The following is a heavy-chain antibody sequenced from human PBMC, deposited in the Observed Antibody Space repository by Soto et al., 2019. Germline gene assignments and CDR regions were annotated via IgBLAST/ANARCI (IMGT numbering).Heavy chain of an antibody. CDR1: GFTFSSYA. J-gene: IGHJ3*02. CDR3: ARDEPSLLYAFDI. Sequence: GGSLRLSCAASGFTFSSYAMHWVRQAPGKGLEGVAVISYDGSNKYYADSVKGRFTISRDNSKNTLYLQMNSLRAEDTAVYYCARDEPSLLYAFDIWGQGTMVTVSS. CDR2: ISYDGSNK. V-gene: IGHV3-30-3*01.